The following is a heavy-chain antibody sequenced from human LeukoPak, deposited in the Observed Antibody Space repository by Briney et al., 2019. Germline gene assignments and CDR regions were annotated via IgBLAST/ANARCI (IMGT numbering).Heavy chain of an antibody. Sequence: GGSLRLSCAASGFTFSRYAMHWVRQAPGKRLEWVAVISYDGSNKYYADSVKGRFTISRDNSKNTLYLQMNSLRAEDTAVYYCARDRRDYYGSGMGYWGQGTLVTVSS. CDR1: GFTFSRYA. D-gene: IGHD3-10*01. J-gene: IGHJ4*02. CDR3: ARDRRDYYGSGMGY. CDR2: ISYDGSNK. V-gene: IGHV3-30*04.